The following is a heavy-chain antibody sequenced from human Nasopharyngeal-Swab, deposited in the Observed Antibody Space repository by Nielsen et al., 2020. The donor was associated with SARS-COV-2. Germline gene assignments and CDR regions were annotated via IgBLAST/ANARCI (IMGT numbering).Heavy chain of an antibody. CDR3: ARAKDDSSGSLFDY. Sequence: GGSLRLSCAASGFIFSGSSLHWVRQASGQGLEWIGRIRSRANSYATVYAASVKGRFTISRDDSKNTAYLQMNSLKTEDTAVYYCARAKDDSSGSLFDYWGQGNLVTVSS. CDR1: GFIFSGSS. CDR2: IRSRANSYAT. J-gene: IGHJ4*02. V-gene: IGHV3-73*01. D-gene: IGHD3-22*01.